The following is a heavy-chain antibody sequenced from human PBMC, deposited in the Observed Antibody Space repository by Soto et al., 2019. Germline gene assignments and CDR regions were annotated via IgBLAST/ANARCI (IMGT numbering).Heavy chain of an antibody. V-gene: IGHV1-3*01. Sequence: GASVKVSCKASGYTFTSYAMHWVRQAPGQRLEWMGWINAGNGNTKYSQKFQGRVTITRDTSASTAYMELSSLRSEDTAVFYCARVRDPTMIIRNDAFDIWGQGTMVTVSS. CDR2: INAGNGNT. J-gene: IGHJ3*02. CDR3: ARVRDPTMIIRNDAFDI. D-gene: IGHD3-22*01. CDR1: GYTFTSYA.